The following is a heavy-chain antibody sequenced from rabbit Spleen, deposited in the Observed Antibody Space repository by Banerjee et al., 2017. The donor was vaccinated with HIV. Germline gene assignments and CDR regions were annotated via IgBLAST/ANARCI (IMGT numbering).Heavy chain of an antibody. J-gene: IGHJ4*01. V-gene: IGHV1S45*01. Sequence: QEQLVESGGGLVKPGTSLTLICTASGFSFSSSYDMCWVRQAPGKGLEWIGCIYTGNGKNYYASWAKGRFTISKTSSTTVTLQMTNLTAADTATYFCARDAAGREDFNLWGPGTLVTVS. CDR3: ARDAAGREDFNL. CDR1: GFSFSSSYD. CDR2: IYTGNGKN. D-gene: IGHD4-2*01.